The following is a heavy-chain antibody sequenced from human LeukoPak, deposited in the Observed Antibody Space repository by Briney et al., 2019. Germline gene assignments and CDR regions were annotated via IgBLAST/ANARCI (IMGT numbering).Heavy chain of an antibody. CDR1: GGSISSYY. CDR3: ARERRPAAGFLTWFDP. D-gene: IGHD6-13*01. J-gene: IGHJ5*02. CDR2: IYYSGST. V-gene: IGHV4-59*12. Sequence: SETLSLTCTVSGGSISSYYWSWIRQPPGKGLEWIGYIYYSGSTNYNPSLKSRVTISVDTSKNQFSLKLTSVTAADTAVYYCARERRPAAGFLTWFDPWGQGTLVTVSS.